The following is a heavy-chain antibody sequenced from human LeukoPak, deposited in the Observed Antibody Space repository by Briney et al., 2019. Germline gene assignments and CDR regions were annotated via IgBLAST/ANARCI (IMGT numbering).Heavy chain of an antibody. CDR2: ISSSSSTI. V-gene: IGHV3-48*01. Sequence: GGSLRLSCAASGFTFSSYWMSWVRQAPGKGLEWVSYISSSSSTIYHADSVKGRFTISRDNAKNSLYLQMNSLRAEDTAVYYCARGGYRGLFDYWGQGTLVTVSS. CDR1: GFTFSSYW. CDR3: ARGGYRGLFDY. D-gene: IGHD6-25*01. J-gene: IGHJ4*02.